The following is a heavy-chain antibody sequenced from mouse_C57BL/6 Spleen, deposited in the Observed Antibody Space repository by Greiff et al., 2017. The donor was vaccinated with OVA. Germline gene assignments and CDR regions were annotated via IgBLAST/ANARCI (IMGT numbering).Heavy chain of an antibody. J-gene: IGHJ2*01. CDR1: GYTFTSYW. CDR2: IDPNSGGT. Sequence: QVHLQQSGAELVKPGASVKLSCKASGYTFTSYWMHWVKQRPGRGLEWIGRIDPNSGGTKYNEKFKSKATLTVDKPSSTAYMQLSSLTSEDSAVYYCARSIPQFITTVVASFDYWGQGTTLTVSS. V-gene: IGHV1-72*01. D-gene: IGHD1-1*01. CDR3: ARSIPQFITTVVASFDY.